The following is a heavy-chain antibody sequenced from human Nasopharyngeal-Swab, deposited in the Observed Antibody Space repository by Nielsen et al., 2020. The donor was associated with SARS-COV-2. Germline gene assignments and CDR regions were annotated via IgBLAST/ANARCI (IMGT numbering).Heavy chain of an antibody. Sequence: GSVKASCRVSGYTLTELSMHWLRQAPGKGLEWMGGFDPEDGETIYAQKFQGRVTMTEDTSTDTTYMDLSSLRSEDTAVYYCAAADPAGSPSVWFDYWGQGTLVTVSS. CDR2: FDPEDGET. CDR1: GYTLTELS. CDR3: AAADPAGSPSVWFDY. V-gene: IGHV1-24*01. D-gene: IGHD1-14*01. J-gene: IGHJ4*02.